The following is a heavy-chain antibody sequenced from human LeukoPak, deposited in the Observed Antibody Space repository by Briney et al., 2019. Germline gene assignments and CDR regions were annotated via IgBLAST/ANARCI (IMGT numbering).Heavy chain of an antibody. CDR3: ASRGYYGSGTKNRNWFDP. CDR2: IYDSGST. J-gene: IGHJ5*02. V-gene: IGHV4-59*08. D-gene: IGHD3-10*01. Sequence: SETLSLTCVVSGGSISSHYWSWIRQPPGKGLEWIGYIYDSGSTNYNPSLKSRVTISVDTSKNQFSLKLSSVTAADTAVYYCASRGYYGSGTKNRNWFDPWGQGTLVTVSS. CDR1: GGSISSHY.